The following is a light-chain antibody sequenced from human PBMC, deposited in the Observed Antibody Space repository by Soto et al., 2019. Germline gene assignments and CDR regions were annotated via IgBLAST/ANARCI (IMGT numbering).Light chain of an antibody. CDR2: DTS. Sequence: DIQMTQSPSSLSASIGDRVTITCQASQDISNYLNWYQQKPGKAPKLLIYDTSNLETGVTSRFSGGGSGTSYVITISGLQPEDSATYYCQQYANLPWTFGRGTKVEVK. V-gene: IGKV1-33*01. CDR1: QDISNY. J-gene: IGKJ1*01. CDR3: QQYANLPWT.